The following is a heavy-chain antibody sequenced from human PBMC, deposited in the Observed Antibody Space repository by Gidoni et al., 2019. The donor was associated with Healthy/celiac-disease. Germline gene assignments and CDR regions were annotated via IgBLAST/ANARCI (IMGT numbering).Heavy chain of an antibody. CDR3: ARSPSPGFPPDY. CDR2: IGIGGDT. V-gene: IGHV3-13*04. CDR1: GFTFSRYD. Sequence: EVQLVESGGGLVQPGGSLRLSCAVSGFTFSRYDMHWVRQPTGKGLEWVSAIGIGGDTYYLDSVKGRFTIFRDNAKNSLYLQMNSLRAGDTAVYYCARSPSPGFPPDYWGQGTLVTVSS. J-gene: IGHJ4*02.